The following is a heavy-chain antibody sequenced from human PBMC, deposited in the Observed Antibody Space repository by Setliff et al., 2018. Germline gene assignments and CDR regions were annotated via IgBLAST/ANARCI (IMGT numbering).Heavy chain of an antibody. D-gene: IGHD3-10*01. J-gene: IGHJ6*02. CDR1: GGSISSSRYY. CDR3: ARDHVYGSQYYYYYYGMDV. V-gene: IGHV3-7*01. Sequence: PSETLSLTCTVSGGSISSSRYYWGWIRQPPGKGLEWVANIKQDGSEKYYVDSVKGRFTISRDNAKNSLYLQMNSLRAEDTAVYYCARDHVYGSQYYYYYYGMDVWGQGTTVTVSS. CDR2: IKQDGSEK.